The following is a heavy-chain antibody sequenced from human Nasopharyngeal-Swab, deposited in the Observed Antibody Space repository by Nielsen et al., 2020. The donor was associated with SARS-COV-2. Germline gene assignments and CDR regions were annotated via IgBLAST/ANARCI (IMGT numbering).Heavy chain of an antibody. CDR1: GFTFDDYA. CDR3: AKARGSGWYNNFDY. V-gene: IGHV3-9*01. CDR2: ISWNSGSM. J-gene: IGHJ4*02. Sequence: SLKISCAASGFTFDDYAMHWVRQAPGKGLEWVSGISWNSGSMGYADSVKGRFTISRDNAKNSLYLQMNSLRAEDTALYYCAKARGSGWYNNFDYWGQGTLVTVSS. D-gene: IGHD6-19*01.